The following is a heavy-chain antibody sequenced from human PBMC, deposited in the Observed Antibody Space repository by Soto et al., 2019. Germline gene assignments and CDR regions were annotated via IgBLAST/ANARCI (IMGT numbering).Heavy chain of an antibody. V-gene: IGHV4-30-4*01. CDR2: IYHSGTT. CDR1: GGSMTGGDYH. Sequence: QVQLQESGPGLVKSSQTLSLTCTVSGGSMTGGDYHWSWIRQPPGKGLEWIGYIYHSGTTNYNLSLRGRGTISIDTAKNQFSLKLTFVTAADAAVYYCARAPFSGSSPFDYWGHGTLVTVSS. D-gene: IGHD1-26*01. J-gene: IGHJ4*01. CDR3: ARAPFSGSSPFDY.